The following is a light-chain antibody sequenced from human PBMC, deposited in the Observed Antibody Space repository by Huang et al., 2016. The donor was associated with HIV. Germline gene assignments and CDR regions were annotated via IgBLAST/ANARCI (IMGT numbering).Light chain of an antibody. J-gene: IGKJ2*01. CDR2: AGA. V-gene: IGKV3-20*01. CDR3: QHCGGSPYT. CDR1: QNVSSKC. Sequence: DIVLTQSPDTLSLSPGARATLSCRASQNVSSKCLAWYQHEPGQAPRLLSYAGARRATCIPDRFSGSGSGTECTLTISGLEPGDVGVYYCQHCGGSPYTFGQGTKLKIK.